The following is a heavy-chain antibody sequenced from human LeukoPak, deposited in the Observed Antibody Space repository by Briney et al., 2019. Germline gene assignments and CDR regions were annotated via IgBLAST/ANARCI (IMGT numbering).Heavy chain of an antibody. CDR2: IIPSGGRT. V-gene: IGHV1-46*01. Sequence: GASVKVSCKASGYTFTSYYMHWVRQAPGQGLEWMGIIIPSGGRTSYAQKFQGRFTMTRDMSTSTVYMELSSLRSEDTAVYYCARVDEDGFDYWGQGTLVTVSS. CDR1: GYTFTSYY. CDR3: ARVDEDGFDY. J-gene: IGHJ4*02.